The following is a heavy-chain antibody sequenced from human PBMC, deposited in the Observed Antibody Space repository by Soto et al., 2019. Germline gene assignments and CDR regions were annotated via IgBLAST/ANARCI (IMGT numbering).Heavy chain of an antibody. CDR1: GFTFSSYA. J-gene: IGHJ4*02. V-gene: IGHV3-23*01. D-gene: IGHD3-10*01. CDR2: ISGSGGST. CDR3: AKDSLWFGESPPFDY. Sequence: GGSLRLSCAASGFTFSSYAMSWVRQAPGKGLEWVSAISGSGGSTYYADSVKGRFTISRDNSKNTLYLQMNSLRAEDTAVYYCAKDSLWFGESPPFDYWGQGTLVTVSS.